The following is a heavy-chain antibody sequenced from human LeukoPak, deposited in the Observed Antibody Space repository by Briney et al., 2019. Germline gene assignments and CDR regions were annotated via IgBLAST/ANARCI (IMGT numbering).Heavy chain of an antibody. J-gene: IGHJ5*02. V-gene: IGHV3-23*01. CDR2: ISGSGGST. D-gene: IGHD3-10*01. Sequence: PGGSLRLSCAASGFTFSSYAMSWVRQAPGKGLEWVSAISGSGGSTYYADSVKGGFTISRDNSKNTLYLQMNSLRAEDTAVYYFAKHGAMVRGVVHNWFDPWGQGTLVTVSS. CDR3: AKHGAMVRGVVHNWFDP. CDR1: GFTFSSYA.